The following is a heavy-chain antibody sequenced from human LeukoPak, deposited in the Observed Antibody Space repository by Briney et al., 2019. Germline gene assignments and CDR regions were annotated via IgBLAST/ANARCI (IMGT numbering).Heavy chain of an antibody. CDR1: GFTFSGYW. D-gene: IGHD1-26*01. V-gene: IGHV3-7*01. Sequence: QPGGSLRLSCAASGFTFSGYWMSWVRQARGKGLEWVANIDQDGSEKCYVDSVKGRFTISKDNAKNSLFLQMNSLRDEDTAVYYCARIKGGTSATISYWGQGTLVTVSS. CDR2: IDQDGSEK. J-gene: IGHJ4*02. CDR3: ARIKGGTSATISY.